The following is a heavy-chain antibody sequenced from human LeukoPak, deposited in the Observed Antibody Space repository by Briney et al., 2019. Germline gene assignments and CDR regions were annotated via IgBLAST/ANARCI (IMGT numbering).Heavy chain of an antibody. Sequence: SETLSLTCTVSGGSIIGSTSYWGWVRQPPGKGLDWIGIINYSGSTYYNPSLRSRVTISVDTSKNQFSLKLNSVTASDTAVYYCARGYDYWGQGTLVTVSS. J-gene: IGHJ4*02. CDR2: INYSGST. V-gene: IGHV4-39*01. CDR3: ARGYDY. CDR1: GGSIIGSTSY. D-gene: IGHD3-22*01.